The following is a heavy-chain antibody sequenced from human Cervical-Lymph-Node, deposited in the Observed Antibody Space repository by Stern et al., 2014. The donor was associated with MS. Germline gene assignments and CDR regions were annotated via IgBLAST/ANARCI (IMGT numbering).Heavy chain of an antibody. CDR1: GGTFSSYA. Sequence: VQLVESGAEVKKPGSSVKVSCKASGGTFSSYAISWVRQAPGQGLEWMGGIILIFGTSNSAQKFQGRVTITADESTSTAYMELSSLRSEDTAVYYCASHYYDIPXXXXXWGQGTLVTVSS. V-gene: IGHV1-69*01. D-gene: IGHD3-22*01. CDR3: ASHYYDIPXXXXX. CDR2: IILIFGTS. J-gene: IGHJ4*02.